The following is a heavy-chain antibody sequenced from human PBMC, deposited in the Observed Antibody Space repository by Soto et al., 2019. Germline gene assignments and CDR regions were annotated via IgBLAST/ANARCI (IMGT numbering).Heavy chain of an antibody. Sequence: QVQLQESGPGLVKPSETLSLTCTVSGGSISSYYWSWIRQPPGKGLEWIGYIYYSGSTNYNPALTSRVPRSVDTSKNRFSVKLSAVTAADTAVYYCARAGTSMVRGVISGWFDPWGQGTLVTVSS. CDR3: ARAGTSMVRGVISGWFDP. D-gene: IGHD3-10*01. CDR1: GGSISSYY. J-gene: IGHJ5*02. CDR2: IYYSGST. V-gene: IGHV4-59*01.